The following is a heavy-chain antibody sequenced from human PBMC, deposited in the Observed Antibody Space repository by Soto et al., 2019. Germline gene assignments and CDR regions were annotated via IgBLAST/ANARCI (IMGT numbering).Heavy chain of an antibody. CDR2: ISAYNGNT. CDR1: GYTFTSYG. J-gene: IGHJ3*02. CDR3: ARDPAVVVVVDEGAFDI. V-gene: IGHV1-18*04. Sequence: ASVKVSCKASGYTFTSYGISWVRQAPGQGLEWMGGISAYNGNTNYAEKLQGRVTMTTDTSTSTAYMELRSLRSDDTAVYYCARDPAVVVVVDEGAFDIWGQATMVTVSS. D-gene: IGHD2-15*01.